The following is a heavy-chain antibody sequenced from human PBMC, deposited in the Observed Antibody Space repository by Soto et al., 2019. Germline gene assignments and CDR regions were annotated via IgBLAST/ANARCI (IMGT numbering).Heavy chain of an antibody. CDR1: GFTFSSYS. D-gene: IGHD6-19*01. Sequence: PGGSLRLSCAASGFTFSSYSMNWVRQAPGKGQEWVSSISGSGNYTHYADFLRGRFTISRDNAKTSLYLQMNSLRAEDTAVYYCARDHLSCWANYFDYYGMDVWGQGTTVTVSS. CDR2: ISGSGNYT. V-gene: IGHV3-21*01. CDR3: ARDHLSCWANYFDYYGMDV. J-gene: IGHJ6*02.